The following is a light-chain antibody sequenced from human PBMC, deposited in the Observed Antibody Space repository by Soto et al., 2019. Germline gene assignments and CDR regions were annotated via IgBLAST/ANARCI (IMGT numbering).Light chain of an antibody. J-gene: IGLJ2*01. CDR1: SSNIGNHH. Sequence: QSVLTQPPSVSAAPGQKVTISCSGSSSNIGNHHVSWYQQLPGTAPKLLIYESNKRPSGIPDRISGSKSGTSATLGITGLQTGDEADYYCGTWDSSLSAVVFGGGTKLTVL. CDR2: ESN. CDR3: GTWDSSLSAVV. V-gene: IGLV1-51*02.